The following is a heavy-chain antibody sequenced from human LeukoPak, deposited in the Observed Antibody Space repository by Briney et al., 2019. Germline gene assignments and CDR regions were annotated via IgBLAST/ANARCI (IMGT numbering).Heavy chain of an antibody. J-gene: IGHJ4*02. Sequence: SETLSLTCAVSGLSISSGYYWGWIRQPPGKGLEWIGSIYHSGSSYYNPSLRSRVAMSVDTSRNQFSLKLTSVTVADTAVYYCARGSQSFYYDSSGYPFDYWGQGTLVTVSS. V-gene: IGHV4-38-2*01. CDR3: ARGSQSFYYDSSGYPFDY. CDR2: IYHSGSS. D-gene: IGHD3-22*01. CDR1: GLSISSGYY.